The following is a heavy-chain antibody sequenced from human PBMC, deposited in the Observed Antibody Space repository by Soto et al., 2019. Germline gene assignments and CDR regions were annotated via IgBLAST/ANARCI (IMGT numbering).Heavy chain of an antibody. CDR2: ISAYNGNT. D-gene: IGHD5-18*01. Sequence: QVQLVQSGAEVKKPGASVKVSCTASGYTFTSYGISWARQAPGQGLEWMGWISAYNGNTKYAQHLQDRVTMTTDTSTSTAYMELRSLISDYTAVYYCARDQAMAQFDYWCQGTLVTVSS. CDR1: GYTFTSYG. J-gene: IGHJ4*02. CDR3: ARDQAMAQFDY. V-gene: IGHV1-18*01.